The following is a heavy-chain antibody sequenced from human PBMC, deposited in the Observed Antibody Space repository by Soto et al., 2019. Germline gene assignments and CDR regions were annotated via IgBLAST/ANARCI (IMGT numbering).Heavy chain of an antibody. CDR3: AKGIVYYYDSSGYFAY. Sequence: GGSLRLSCAASGFTFRSYAMSWVRQAPGKGLEWVSAISGSGGSTYYAASVKGRFTISRDNSKNTLYLQMNSLRAEDTAVYYCAKGIVYYYDSSGYFAYWGQGTLVTVSS. CDR2: ISGSGGST. CDR1: GFTFRSYA. J-gene: IGHJ4*02. V-gene: IGHV3-23*01. D-gene: IGHD3-22*01.